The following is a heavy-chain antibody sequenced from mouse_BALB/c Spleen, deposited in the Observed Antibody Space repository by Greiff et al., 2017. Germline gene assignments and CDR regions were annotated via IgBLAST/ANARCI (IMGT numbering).Heavy chain of an antibody. V-gene: IGHV1-37*01. D-gene: IGHD1-1*01. J-gene: IGHJ4*01. CDR1: GYSFTGYF. CDR2: INPYNGDT. Sequence: VQLQQSGPELVKPGASVKISCKASGYSFTGYFMNWVKQSHGKSLEWIGRINPYNGDTFYNQKFKGKVTLTVDKSSSTDHLELLRLTSEDSAVYFYDRGGDYFGGCDMDYWGPGTSVTVPS. CDR3: DRGGDYFGGCDMDY.